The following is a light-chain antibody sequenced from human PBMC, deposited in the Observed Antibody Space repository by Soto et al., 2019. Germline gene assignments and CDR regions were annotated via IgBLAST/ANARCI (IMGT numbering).Light chain of an antibody. CDR2: DNN. CDR3: ATWDSSLIAWV. V-gene: IGLV1-51*01. J-gene: IGLJ2*01. CDR1: SSNIGNNY. Sequence: QSVLTQPPSVSAAPGQKVTISCSGSSSNIGNNYVSWYQHLPGTAPKLLIYDNNKRPSGIPDRFSGTKSGTSATLGITGLQTGAEAHYYCATWDSSLIAWVFGGGTKLTVL.